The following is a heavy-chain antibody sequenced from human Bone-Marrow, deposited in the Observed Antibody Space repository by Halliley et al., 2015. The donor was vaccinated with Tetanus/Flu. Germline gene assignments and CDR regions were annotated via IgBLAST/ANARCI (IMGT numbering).Heavy chain of an antibody. Sequence: TGGIVTTYADSVKGRFTITRDNAKNTLYLQMNSLRAEDTAVYYCVREKSGYNSSVYDYYYAKDVWGQGTTVTVSS. J-gene: IGHJ6*02. V-gene: IGHV3-74*01. CDR2: TGGIVT. D-gene: IGHD6-13*01. CDR3: VREKSGYNSSVYDYYYAKDV.